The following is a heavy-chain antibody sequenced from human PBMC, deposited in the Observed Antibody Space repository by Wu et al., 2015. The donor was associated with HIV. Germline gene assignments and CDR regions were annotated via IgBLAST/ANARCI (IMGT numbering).Heavy chain of an antibody. CDR1: GYTFTDYY. Sequence: QVQLVQSGAEVKKPGASVKVSCKASGYTFTDYYMHWVRQAPGQGLEWMGWINPYSGGTNYAQKFHDRVTMTRDTSITTAYMELRSLRSDDTAVYYCARDRVSSSFYLLSFGYWGQGTLVTVSS. D-gene: IGHD6-6*01. CDR2: INPYSGGT. V-gene: IGHV1-2*02. J-gene: IGHJ4*02. CDR3: ARDRVSSSFYLLSFGY.